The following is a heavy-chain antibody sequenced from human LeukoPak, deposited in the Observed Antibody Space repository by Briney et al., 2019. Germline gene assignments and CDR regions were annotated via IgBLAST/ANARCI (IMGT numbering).Heavy chain of an antibody. V-gene: IGHV3-48*04. D-gene: IGHD6-13*01. Sequence: GGSLRLSCAASGFTFITYSMNWVRQAPGKGLEWVSYISSSSSTIYYADSVKGRFTISRDNAKNSMSLQMNSLRAEDTAVYYCTREGILAGVDYWGQGTLVTVSS. CDR1: GFTFITYS. CDR3: TREGILAGVDY. CDR2: ISSSSSTI. J-gene: IGHJ4*02.